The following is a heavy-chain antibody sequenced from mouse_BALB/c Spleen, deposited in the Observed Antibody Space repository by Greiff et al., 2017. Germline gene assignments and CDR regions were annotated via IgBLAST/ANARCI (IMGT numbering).Heavy chain of an antibody. CDR2: IDPENGDT. J-gene: IGHJ2*01. V-gene: IGHV14-4*02. Sequence: EVQLQQSGAELVRSGASVKLSCTASGFNIKDYYMHWVKQRPEQGLEWIGWIDPENGDTEYAPKFQGKATMTADTSSNTAYLQLSSLTSEDTAVYYCNAAASFYWGQGTTLTVSS. CDR3: NAAASFY. CDR1: GFNIKDYY.